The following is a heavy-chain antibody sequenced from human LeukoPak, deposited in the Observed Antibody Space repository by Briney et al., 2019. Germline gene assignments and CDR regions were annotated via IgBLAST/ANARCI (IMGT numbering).Heavy chain of an antibody. J-gene: IGHJ4*02. D-gene: IGHD6-13*01. Sequence: ASVKVSCKPSGYTFNTYGITWVRQAPGQGLEWMGWISPYNGNTNYAQKFQGRVTLTTDTSTSTAYMELRSLRSDDTAVYYCAIVRGVRIAAAHYWGQGTLVTVSS. CDR3: AIVRGVRIAAAHY. CDR1: GYTFNTYG. V-gene: IGHV1-18*01. CDR2: ISPYNGNT.